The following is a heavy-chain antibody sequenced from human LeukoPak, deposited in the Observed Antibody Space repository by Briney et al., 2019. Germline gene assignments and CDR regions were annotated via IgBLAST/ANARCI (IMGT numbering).Heavy chain of an antibody. V-gene: IGHV3-23*01. J-gene: IGHJ4*02. CDR2: ISGSGGST. CDR3: AKDQGDYYYDSSGDY. D-gene: IGHD3-22*01. CDR1: GFTFSSYA. Sequence: PGGSLRLSCAASGFTFSSYAMSWVRQAPGKGLEWVSAISGSGGSTYYADSVKGRFTISRDNSKNTLYLQMNSQRAEDTAVYYCAKDQGDYYYDSSGDYWGQGTLVTVSS.